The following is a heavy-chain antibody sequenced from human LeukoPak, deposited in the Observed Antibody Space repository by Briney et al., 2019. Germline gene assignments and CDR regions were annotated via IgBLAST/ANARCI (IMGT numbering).Heavy chain of an antibody. Sequence: GGSLRLSCAASAFTFSTYSMTWVRQAPGKGLEWISSISTSSNYIFYADSVKGRFTISRDNAKNSLYLQMSSLRVEDTAVYYCTRDPRHFDSCGQGTLVTVSS. D-gene: IGHD6-6*01. J-gene: IGHJ5*01. V-gene: IGHV3-21*01. CDR1: AFTFSTYS. CDR2: ISTSSNYI. CDR3: TRDPRHFDS.